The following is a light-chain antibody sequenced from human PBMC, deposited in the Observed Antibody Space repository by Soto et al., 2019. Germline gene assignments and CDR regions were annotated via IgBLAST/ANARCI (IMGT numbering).Light chain of an antibody. CDR3: QQSYSTPRT. CDR1: QSISSY. CDR2: AES. Sequence: DLQMAQCPSSLSASVADRVTITCPASQSISSYLNWYQQKPGKAPKLLIYAESSLQSGVPSRFSGSGSGTDFTLTISSLLPEECATYYCQQSYSTPRTFGQGTKVEI. V-gene: IGKV1-39*01. J-gene: IGKJ1*01.